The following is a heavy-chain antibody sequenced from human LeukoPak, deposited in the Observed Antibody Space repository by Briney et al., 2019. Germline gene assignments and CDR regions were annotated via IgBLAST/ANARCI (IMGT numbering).Heavy chain of an antibody. CDR2: IYYSGST. CDR1: GGSISSYY. D-gene: IGHD2-15*01. V-gene: IGHV4-59*08. CDR3: ARRDGYCSGGSCYFDY. J-gene: IGHJ4*02. Sequence: PSETLSLTCTVSGGSISSYYWSWIRQPPGKGLEWIGYIYYSGSTNYNPSLKSRVTISVDTSKNQFSLKLSSVTAADTAVYYCARRDGYCSGGSCYFDYWGQGTLVTVSS.